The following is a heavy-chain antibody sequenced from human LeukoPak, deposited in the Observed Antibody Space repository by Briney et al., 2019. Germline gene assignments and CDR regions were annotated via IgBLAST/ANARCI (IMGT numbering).Heavy chain of an antibody. J-gene: IGHJ5*01. CDR3: AKDRPNFHENSGHYYRRDGDS. CDR2: MCGTAGCT. V-gene: IGHV3-23*01. CDR1: GFTFYMYA. D-gene: IGHD3-22*01. Sequence: GGSLRLSCQASGFTFYMYAMGWVRQAPGKGLEWVASMCGTAGCTFYPDSVKGRFTISRDNSKNVLYLRMNSLTAEDTAIYYCAKDRPNFHENSGHYYRRDGDSWGQGTLVTVSS.